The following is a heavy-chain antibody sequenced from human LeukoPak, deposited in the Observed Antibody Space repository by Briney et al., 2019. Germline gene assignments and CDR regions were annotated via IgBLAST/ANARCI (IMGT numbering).Heavy chain of an antibody. CDR1: GFTFSSYG. D-gene: IGHD1-26*01. J-gene: IGHJ4*02. CDR2: ISYDGSNK. V-gene: IGHV3-30*18. CDR3: AKGGKWDVTPFDY. Sequence: GGSLRLSCAASGFTFSSYGMHWVRQAPGKGLEWVAVISYDGSNKYYADSVKGRFTVSRDNSKNTLYLQMNSLRAEDTAVYYCAKGGKWDVTPFDYWGQGTLVTVSS.